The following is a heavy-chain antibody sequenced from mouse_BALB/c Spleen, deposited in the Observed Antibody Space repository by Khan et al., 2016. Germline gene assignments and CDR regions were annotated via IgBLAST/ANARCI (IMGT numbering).Heavy chain of an antibody. CDR1: GYSITSDYV. CDR3: ASSDNCSNSPAWFAY. D-gene: IGHD6-1*01. J-gene: IGHJ3*01. Sequence: EVQLQESGPGLVKPSQSLSLTCTVTGYSITSDYVWNWIRQFPGNKLEWMGYISYSGSTSYNPSLKSRISITRDTSKNQSFLQLNSVTTEDTTTYYCASSDNCSNSPAWFAYWGQGSLVTISA. CDR2: ISYSGST. V-gene: IGHV3-2*02.